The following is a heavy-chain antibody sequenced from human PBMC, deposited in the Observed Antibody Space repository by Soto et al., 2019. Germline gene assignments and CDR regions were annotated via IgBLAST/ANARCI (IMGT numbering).Heavy chain of an antibody. V-gene: IGHV1-2*04. CDR3: ARGYGSGPGDYYYYYGMDA. CDR1: GYTFTGYY. Sequence: ASVKVSCKASGYTFTGYYIQCVRQAPGQGLEWMGWINPNSGGTNYAQKFQGWVTMTRDTSISTAYMELSRLKSDDTAVYYCARGYGSGPGDYYYYYGMDAWGQGTTVTVSS. CDR2: INPNSGGT. D-gene: IGHD3-10*01. J-gene: IGHJ6*02.